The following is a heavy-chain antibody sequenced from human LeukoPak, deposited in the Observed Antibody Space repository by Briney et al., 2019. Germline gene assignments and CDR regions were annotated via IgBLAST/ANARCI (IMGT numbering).Heavy chain of an antibody. CDR1: GFTFSSYG. Sequence: GGSLRLSCAASGFTFSSYGMHWVRQAPGKGLGWVAVIWYDGSNKYYADSVKGRFTISRDNSKNTLYLQMNSLRAEDTAVYYCAREMATGTFDYWGQGTLVTVSS. V-gene: IGHV3-33*01. J-gene: IGHJ4*02. D-gene: IGHD2-8*01. CDR3: AREMATGTFDY. CDR2: IWYDGSNK.